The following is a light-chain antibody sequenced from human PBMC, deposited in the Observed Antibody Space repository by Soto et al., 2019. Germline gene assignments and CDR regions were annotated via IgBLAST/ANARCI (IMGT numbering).Light chain of an antibody. Sequence: DLQLTQSPSFLSASVGDRVTITCRASQGISSYLAWYQQKPGKAPTLLIYVASTLQSGVPSRFSGSGSGTEFTLTISSLQPEDFATYYCQQLNSYPLTFGGGTKVEI. V-gene: IGKV1-9*01. J-gene: IGKJ4*01. CDR2: VAS. CDR3: QQLNSYPLT. CDR1: QGISSY.